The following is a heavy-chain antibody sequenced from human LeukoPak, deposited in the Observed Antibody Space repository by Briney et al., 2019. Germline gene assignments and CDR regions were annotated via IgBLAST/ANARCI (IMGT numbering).Heavy chain of an antibody. V-gene: IGHV3-7*01. CDR2: IKQDGSEK. Sequence: GGSLRLSCAASGFTFSSYWMSWVRQAPGKGLEWVANIKQDGSEKYYVDSVKGRFTISRDSSQNILYLQMNSLRAEDTAVYYCAKDRCSNGIGCYYYYMDVWGKGTTVTISS. J-gene: IGHJ6*03. D-gene: IGHD2-8*01. CDR3: AKDRCSNGIGCYYYYMDV. CDR1: GFTFSSYW.